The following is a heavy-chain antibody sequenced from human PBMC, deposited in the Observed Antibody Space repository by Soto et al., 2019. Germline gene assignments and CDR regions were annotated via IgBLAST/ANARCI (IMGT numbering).Heavy chain of an antibody. J-gene: IGHJ4*02. CDR1: GGSFSGYY. CDR3: ARGWGRIFDY. V-gene: IGHV4-34*01. CDR2: INHSGST. Sequence: QVQLQQWGAGLLKPSETLSLTCAVYGGSFSGYYWSWIRQPPGKGLELIGEINHSGSTNYNPSLKSRVTISVDTSKNQFSLKLSSVTAADTAVYYCARGWGRIFDYWGQGTLVTVSS. D-gene: IGHD7-27*01.